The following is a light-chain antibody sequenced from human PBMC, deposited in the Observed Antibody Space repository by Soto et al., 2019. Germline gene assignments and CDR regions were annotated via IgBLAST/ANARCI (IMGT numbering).Light chain of an antibody. CDR3: QQYNSYSPCT. Sequence: DIQMTQSPSTLSASVGDRVTITCRASQSISSWLAWYQQKPGKAPKLLIYKASSLESGVPSRFSGSGSGTEFTPITSSRQPDDFATYYYQQYNSYSPCTFGQGTKLEIK. CDR2: KAS. V-gene: IGKV1-5*03. J-gene: IGKJ2*02. CDR1: QSISSW.